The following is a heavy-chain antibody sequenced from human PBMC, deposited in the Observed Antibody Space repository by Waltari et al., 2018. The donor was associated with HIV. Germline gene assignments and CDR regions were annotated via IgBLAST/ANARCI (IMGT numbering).Heavy chain of an antibody. J-gene: IGHJ4*02. V-gene: IGHV4-39*07. D-gene: IGHD3-22*01. CDR2: IYYSGST. CDR1: GGSISSSSYY. Sequence: QLQLQESGPGLVKPSETLSLTCTVSGGSISSSSYYWGWIRQPPGKGLEWIGSIYYSGSTYYNPSLKSRVTISVDTSKNQFSLKLSSVTAADTAVYYCARVPYYYDSSGYTAWGQGTLVTVSS. CDR3: ARVPYYYDSSGYTA.